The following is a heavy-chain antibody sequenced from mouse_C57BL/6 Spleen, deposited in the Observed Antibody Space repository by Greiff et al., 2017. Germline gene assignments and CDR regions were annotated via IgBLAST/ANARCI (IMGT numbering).Heavy chain of an antibody. D-gene: IGHD2-4*01. Sequence: QVQLQQSGAELVKPGASVKISCKASGYAFSSYWMNWVKQRPGKGLEWIGQIYPGDGDTNYNGKFKGKATLTADKSSSTAYMQLGSLTSEDSAVYFCARGDYDLDYYAMDYWGQGTSVTVSS. J-gene: IGHJ4*01. CDR3: ARGDYDLDYYAMDY. CDR2: IYPGDGDT. V-gene: IGHV1-80*01. CDR1: GYAFSSYW.